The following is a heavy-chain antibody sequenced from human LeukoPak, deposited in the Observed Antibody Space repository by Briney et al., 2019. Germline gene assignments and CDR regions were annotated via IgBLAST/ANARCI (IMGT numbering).Heavy chain of an antibody. Sequence: ASVRVSCKASGYTFTSYDINWVRQSTGQGRECRRWMNPNSGNTGYAQKFQGRVTITRNTSISTAYMELSSLRSEDTAVYYCARGVTIFGVVISHYYYYMDVWGKGTTVTVSS. CDR2: MNPNSGNT. CDR3: ARGVTIFGVVISHYYYYMDV. D-gene: IGHD3-3*01. CDR1: GYTFTSYD. V-gene: IGHV1-8*03. J-gene: IGHJ6*03.